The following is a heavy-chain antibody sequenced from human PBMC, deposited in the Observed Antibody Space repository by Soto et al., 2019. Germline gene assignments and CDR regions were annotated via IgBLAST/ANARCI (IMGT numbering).Heavy chain of an antibody. J-gene: IGHJ6*02. Sequence: GASVKVSCKASGYTFTSYGISWVRQAPGQGLEWMGWISAYNGNTNYAQKLQGRVTMTTDTSTSTAYMELRSLRSDDTAVYYCARDMPVLRFLEWSLDRDMVYYGMDVWGQGTTVTVSS. CDR2: ISAYNGNT. CDR1: GYTFTSYG. CDR3: ARDMPVLRFLEWSLDRDMVYYGMDV. D-gene: IGHD3-3*01. V-gene: IGHV1-18*04.